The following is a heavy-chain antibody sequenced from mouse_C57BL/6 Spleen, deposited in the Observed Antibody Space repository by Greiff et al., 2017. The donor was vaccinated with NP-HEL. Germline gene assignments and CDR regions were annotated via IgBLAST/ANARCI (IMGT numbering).Heavy chain of an antibody. V-gene: IGHV3-6*01. Sequence: EVKLMESGPGLVKPSQSLSLTCSVTGYSITSGYYWNWIRQFPGNKLEWMGYISYDGSNNYNPSLKNRISITRDTSKNQLFLKLNSVTTEDTATYYCARGTRFAYWGQGTLVTVSA. CDR3: ARGTRFAY. CDR1: GYSITSGYY. J-gene: IGHJ3*01. CDR2: ISYDGSN.